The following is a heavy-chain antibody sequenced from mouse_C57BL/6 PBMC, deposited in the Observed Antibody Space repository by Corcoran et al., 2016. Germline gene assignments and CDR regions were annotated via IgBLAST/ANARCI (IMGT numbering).Heavy chain of an antibody. J-gene: IGHJ2*01. CDR2: INTYSGVP. CDR3: ARGLNYSNYLSY. Sequence: QIQLVQSGPELKKPGETVKISCKASGYTFTTYGMSWVKQAPGKGLKWMGWINTYSGVPTYADDFKGRFAFSLETSASTAYLQINNLKNEDTATYFCARGLNYSNYLSYWGQGTTLTVSS. D-gene: IGHD2-5*01. CDR1: GYTFTTYG. V-gene: IGHV9-3*01.